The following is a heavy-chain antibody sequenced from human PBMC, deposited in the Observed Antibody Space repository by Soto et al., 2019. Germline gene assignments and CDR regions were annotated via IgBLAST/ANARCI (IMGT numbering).Heavy chain of an antibody. Sequence: GGSLRLSCAASGFTFSRYWMHWVRQAPGKGLVWVSRINSDGSSTSYADSVKGRFTISRDNAKNTLYLQMNSLRAEDTAVYYCEKRGGVPAAILIGYYYYGMDVWDQGTTVTVSS. D-gene: IGHD2-2*01. CDR2: INSDGSST. J-gene: IGHJ6*02. CDR3: EKRGGVPAAILIGYYYYGMDV. CDR1: GFTFSRYW. V-gene: IGHV3-74*01.